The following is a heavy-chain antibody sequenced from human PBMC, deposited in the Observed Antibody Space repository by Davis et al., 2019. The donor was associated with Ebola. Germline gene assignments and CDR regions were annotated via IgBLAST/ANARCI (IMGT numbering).Heavy chain of an antibody. CDR2: ISYDGSRI. J-gene: IGHJ4*02. V-gene: IGHV3-30*18. CDR3: AKGRDSGGFDFFDS. Sequence: GGSLRLSCAASGFTFSDSGMHWVRQAPGKGLEWVAVISYDGSRIYYADSVQGRFTISRHNSQNTLFLQMNGLRTEDTAVYYCAKGRDSGGFDFFDSWGQGTLVAVSS. D-gene: IGHD4-23*01. CDR1: GFTFSDSG.